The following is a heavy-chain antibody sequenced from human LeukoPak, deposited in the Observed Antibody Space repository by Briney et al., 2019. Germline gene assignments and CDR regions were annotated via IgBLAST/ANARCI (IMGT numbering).Heavy chain of an antibody. D-gene: IGHD3-22*01. Sequence: ASVKVSFTASGYTFTSYGISWVRQAPGQGLEWMGWISAYNGNTNYAQKLQGRVTMTTDTSTSTAYMELRSLRSDDTAVYYCARSGDYYDSSGYRYWGQGTLVTVSS. CDR3: ARSGDYYDSSGYRY. CDR2: ISAYNGNT. J-gene: IGHJ4*02. CDR1: GYTFTSYG. V-gene: IGHV1-18*01.